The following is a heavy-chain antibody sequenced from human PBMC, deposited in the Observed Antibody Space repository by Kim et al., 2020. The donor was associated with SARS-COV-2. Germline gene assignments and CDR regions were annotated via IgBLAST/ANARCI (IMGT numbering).Heavy chain of an antibody. CDR1: GFTFSIYA. CDR3: AKGPEVPTMILGPVGPAMYS. D-gene: IGHD3-22*01. V-gene: IGHV3-23*01. CDR2: IVGSGGST. J-gene: IGHJ3*02. Sequence: GGSLRLSCAASGFTFSIYAMTWVRQAPGKGLEWVSGIVGSGGSTYYADSVKGRFTISRDNSKNTLYLQMNSLRVEDTAVYYCAKGPEVPTMILGPVGPAMYSWGEGTTATV.